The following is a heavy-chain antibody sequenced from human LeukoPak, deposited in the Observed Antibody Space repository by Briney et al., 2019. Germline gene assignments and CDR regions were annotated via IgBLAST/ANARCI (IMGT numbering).Heavy chain of an antibody. CDR2: ISAYNGNT. CDR3: ARDSIGGLELLLNYYYYYMDV. V-gene: IGHV1-18*01. Sequence: ASVKVSCKASGYTFTSYGISWVRQAPGQGLEWMGWISAYNGNTKYAQKLQGRVTMTTDTSTSTAYMELRSLRSDDTAVYYCARDSIGGLELLLNYYYYYMDVWGKGTTVTVSS. CDR1: GYTFTSYG. D-gene: IGHD1-26*01. J-gene: IGHJ6*03.